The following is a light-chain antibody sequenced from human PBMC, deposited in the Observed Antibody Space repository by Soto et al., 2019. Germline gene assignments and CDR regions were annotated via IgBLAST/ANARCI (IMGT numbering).Light chain of an antibody. V-gene: IGLV1-40*01. CDR2: GNT. CDR3: QSWDTSLSGSV. J-gene: IGLJ2*01. CDR1: SSNIGAGYD. Sequence: QSVLTQPPSVSGAPGQRVTISCTGSSSNIGAGYDVNWYQQLPGTAPKLVIYGNTNRPSGVPDRFSGSKSGPSGSLAISEDEAEYYCQSWDTSLSGSVFGGGTKVTVL.